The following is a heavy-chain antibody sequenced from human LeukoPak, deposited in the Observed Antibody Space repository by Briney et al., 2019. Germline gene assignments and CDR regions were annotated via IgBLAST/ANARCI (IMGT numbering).Heavy chain of an antibody. CDR2: ITDST. J-gene: IGHJ5*02. D-gene: IGHD2-15*01. V-gene: IGHV3-23*01. CDR3: ARYCSGGRCYSGLDP. CDR1: GFTFSSYA. Sequence: GGSLRLSCVASGFTFSSYAMTWVRQAPGKGREWVSAITDSTYFADSVKGRFTISRDSSKNRMYLQMNSLRVEDTAVYYCARYCSGGRCYSGLDPWGQGALVTVSS.